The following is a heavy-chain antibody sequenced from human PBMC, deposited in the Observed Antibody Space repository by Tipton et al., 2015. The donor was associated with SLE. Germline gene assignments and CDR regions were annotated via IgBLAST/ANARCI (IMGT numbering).Heavy chain of an antibody. D-gene: IGHD3-22*01. CDR2: IYTSGST. J-gene: IGHJ4*02. V-gene: IGHV4-4*07. CDR1: GGSISSYY. Sequence: LRLSCTVSGGSISSYYWSWIRQPAGKGLEWIGRIYTSGSTNYNPSLKSRVTMSVDTSKNQFSLKLSSVTAADTAVYYCARDRYYYDSSGYYFDYWGQGTLVTVSS. CDR3: ARDRYYYDSSGYYFDY.